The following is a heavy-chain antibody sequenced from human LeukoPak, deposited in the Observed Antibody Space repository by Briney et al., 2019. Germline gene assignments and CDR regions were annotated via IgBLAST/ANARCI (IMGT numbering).Heavy chain of an antibody. CDR2: IDNGGNT. V-gene: IGHV4-4*07. D-gene: IGHD6-19*01. CDR1: GGSITQYY. CDR3: ARRPQWLRAFDI. J-gene: IGHJ3*02. Sequence: SETLSLTCSVSGGSITQYYWSWVRQSAGEGLEWIGHIDNGGNTYYNPSLKSRVTMSLNTSKNQLSLTVSSVTAADTAVYYCARRPQWLRAFDIWGQGTMVTVSS.